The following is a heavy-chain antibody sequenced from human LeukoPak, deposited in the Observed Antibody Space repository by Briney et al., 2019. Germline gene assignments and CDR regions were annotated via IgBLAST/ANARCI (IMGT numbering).Heavy chain of an antibody. V-gene: IGHV1-18*01. CDR2: ISAYNGNT. J-gene: IGHJ4*02. CDR3: ARDSGLSGGSWPLDY. D-gene: IGHD2-15*01. Sequence: ASVKVSCKASGYIYTSYGISWVRQAPGQGLEGMGWISAYNGNTNYAQKLQGRVTMTTDTSTSTAYMELRSLRSDDTAVYYCARDSGLSGGSWPLDYWGQGTLVTVSS. CDR1: GYIYTSYG.